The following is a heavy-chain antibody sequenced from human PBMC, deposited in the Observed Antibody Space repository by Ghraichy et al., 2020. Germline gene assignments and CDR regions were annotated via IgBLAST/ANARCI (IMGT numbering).Heavy chain of an antibody. CDR1: GFTFNDYN. V-gene: IGHV3-74*01. D-gene: IGHD2-21*02. Sequence: GESLNISCAASGFTFNDYNMHWVRQTPGKGLEWVSQIKSDGTFVNYADSVKGRFTISRDNAKNTVYLQMNSLRVDDTAVYYCAGDVRGDHVYWGQGALVTVSS. CDR3: AGDVRGDHVY. J-gene: IGHJ4*02. CDR2: IKSDGTFV.